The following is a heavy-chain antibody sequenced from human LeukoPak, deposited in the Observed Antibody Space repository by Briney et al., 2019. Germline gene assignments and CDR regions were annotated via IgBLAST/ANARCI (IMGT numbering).Heavy chain of an antibody. D-gene: IGHD6-13*01. CDR1: GGSISSSSYY. J-gene: IGHJ4*02. CDR3: ARGLGSSWSGFDY. V-gene: IGHV4-39*07. CDR2: IYYSGST. Sequence: PSETLSLTCTVSGGSISSSSYYWGWIRQPPGKGLEWIGSIYYSGSTNYNPSLKSRVTISVDTSKNQFSLKLSSVTAADTAVYYCARGLGSSWSGFDYWGQGTLVTVSS.